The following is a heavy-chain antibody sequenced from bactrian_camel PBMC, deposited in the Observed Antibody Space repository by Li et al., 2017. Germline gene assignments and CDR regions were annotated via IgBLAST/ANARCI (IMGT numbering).Heavy chain of an antibody. V-gene: IGHV3S55*01. CDR2: IDTRGTT. CDR1: GPTSGPYC. J-gene: IGHJ4*01. CDR3: AGQTNYAGPLCYTGFGARYEYDT. Sequence: QVQLVESGGGSVQPGGSLRLSCTASGPTSGPYCMGWFRQRADNEREGVAAIDTRGTTSYTASVMGRFTISKDNAKNILYLQMDSLQPEDTAMYYCAGQTNYAGPLCYTGFGARYEYDTWGQGTQVTVS. D-gene: IGHD2*01.